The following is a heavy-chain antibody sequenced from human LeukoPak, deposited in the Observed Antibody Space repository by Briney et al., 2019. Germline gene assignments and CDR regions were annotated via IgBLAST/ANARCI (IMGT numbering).Heavy chain of an antibody. J-gene: IGHJ6*03. Sequence: SETLSLTCTVSGGSISSYYWSWIRQPPGKGLEWIGYTYYSGSTNYNPSLKSRVTISVDTSKNQFSLKLSSVTAADTAVYYCARVNLHYYILTGYYYYYYYMDVWGKGTTVTVSS. D-gene: IGHD3-9*01. CDR1: GGSISSYY. CDR2: TYYSGST. V-gene: IGHV4-59*01. CDR3: ARVNLHYYILTGYYYYYYYMDV.